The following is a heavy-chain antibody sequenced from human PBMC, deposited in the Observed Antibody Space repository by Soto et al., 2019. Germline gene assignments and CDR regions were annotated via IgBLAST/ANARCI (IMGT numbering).Heavy chain of an antibody. D-gene: IGHD3-22*01. V-gene: IGHV3-30-3*01. CDR3: ARGPVYYDSSGYPFDY. CDR1: GFTFSSYA. J-gene: IGHJ4*02. CDR2: ISYDGSNK. Sequence: QVPLVESGGGVVQPGRSLRLSCAASGFTFSSYAMHSVRQAPGKGLEWVAVISYDGSNKYYADSVKGRFTISRDNSKNTLYLQMNSLRAEDTAVYYCARGPVYYDSSGYPFDYWGQGTLVTVSS.